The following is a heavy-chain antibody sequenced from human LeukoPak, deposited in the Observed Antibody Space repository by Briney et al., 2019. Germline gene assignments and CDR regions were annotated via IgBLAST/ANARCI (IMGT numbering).Heavy chain of an antibody. D-gene: IGHD6-13*01. CDR2: IHPKSGGT. Sequence: GASVTVSFKASDFTFTDYYMHWVRQAPGQGLEWMGWIHPKSGGTHYAQKFQGRVTMTRDTSISTAYMDLSRLRPDDTAVYYCARDSEAAAGLSFDYWGQGTPVTVSS. J-gene: IGHJ4*02. V-gene: IGHV1-2*02. CDR1: DFTFTDYY. CDR3: ARDSEAAAGLSFDY.